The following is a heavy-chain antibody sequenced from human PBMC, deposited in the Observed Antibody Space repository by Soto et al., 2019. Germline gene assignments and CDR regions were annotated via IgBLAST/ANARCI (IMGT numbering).Heavy chain of an antibody. CDR2: ISAYNGNT. J-gene: IGHJ6*02. D-gene: IGHD6-13*01. V-gene: IGHV1-18*04. CDR1: GYTFTSYG. CDR3: ARGSSSWYDYYYYGMDV. Sequence: ASVKVSCKASGYTFTSYGISWVRQAPGQGLEWMGWISAYNGNTNYAQKLQGRVTMTTDTSTSTAYMELRSLRSDDTAVYYCARGSSSWYDYYYYGMDVWGHGTTVTVSS.